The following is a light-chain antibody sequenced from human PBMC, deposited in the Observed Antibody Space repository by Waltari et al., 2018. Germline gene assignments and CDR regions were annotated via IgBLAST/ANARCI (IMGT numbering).Light chain of an antibody. CDR3: QVWDIDSDPSVV. CDR1: NIGTKT. CDR2: DDI. V-gene: IGLV3-21*03. J-gene: IGLJ2*01. Sequence: SYVLTQPPSVSVAPGRTARITCGGNNIGTKTAHWYQQKPGQAPVMVVYDDIDRPSGSPERFSGSNSGNTATLIINRVEAGDEADDYCQVWDIDSDPSVVFGGGTKLTVL.